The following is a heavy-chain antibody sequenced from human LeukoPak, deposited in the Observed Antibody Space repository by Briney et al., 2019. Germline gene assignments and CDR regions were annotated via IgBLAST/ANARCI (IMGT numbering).Heavy chain of an antibody. CDR2: INTDGSST. V-gene: IGHV3-74*01. D-gene: IGHD3-16*01. Sequence: PGGSLRLSWAASGFTFRSNWMHWVRQAPGKGLVWVSHINTDGSSTRYADSVRGRFTISRDNAKNTLYLQMNSLRAEDTAVYYCARTLADAFDVWGQGTMVTVSS. J-gene: IGHJ3*01. CDR3: ARTLADAFDV. CDR1: GFTFRSNW.